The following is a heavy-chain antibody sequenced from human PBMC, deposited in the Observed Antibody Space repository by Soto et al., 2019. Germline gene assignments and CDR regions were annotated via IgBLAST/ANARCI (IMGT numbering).Heavy chain of an antibody. CDR1: GGSISSGGYY. V-gene: IGHV4-31*03. Sequence: SETLSLTCTVSGGSISSGGYYWSWIRQHPGKGLEWIGYSYYSGSTYYNPSLKSRVTISVDTSKNQFSLKLSSVTAADTAVYYCARVKRVLDYYYYMDVWGKGTTVTVSS. CDR2: SYYSGST. D-gene: IGHD3-16*02. J-gene: IGHJ6*03. CDR3: ARVKRVLDYYYYMDV.